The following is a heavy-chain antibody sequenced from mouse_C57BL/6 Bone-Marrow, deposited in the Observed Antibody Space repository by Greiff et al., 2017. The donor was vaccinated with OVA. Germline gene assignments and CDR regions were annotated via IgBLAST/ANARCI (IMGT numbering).Heavy chain of an antibody. Sequence: LVESGGGLVQPGGSLKLSCAASGFTFSDYGMAWVRQAPRKGPEWVAFISNLAYSIYYADTVTGRFTISRENAKNTLYLEMSSLRSEDTAMYYCARQNYGSSYYFDYWGQGTTLTVSS. CDR1: GFTFSDYG. V-gene: IGHV5-15*01. CDR2: ISNLAYSI. D-gene: IGHD1-1*01. CDR3: ARQNYGSSYYFDY. J-gene: IGHJ2*01.